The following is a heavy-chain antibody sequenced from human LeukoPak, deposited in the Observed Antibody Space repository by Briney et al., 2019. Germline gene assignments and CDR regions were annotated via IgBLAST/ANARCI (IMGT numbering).Heavy chain of an antibody. Sequence: GGSLRLSCAASGFTFSSYSMNWVRQAPGKGLEWVSSISSSSSSYIYYADSVKGRFTISRDNAKNSLYLQMNSPRAEDTAVYYCARDPKNVDIVAKADYWGQGTLVTVSS. V-gene: IGHV3-21*01. CDR1: GFTFSSYS. CDR2: ISSSSSSYI. D-gene: IGHD5-12*01. J-gene: IGHJ4*02. CDR3: ARDPKNVDIVAKADY.